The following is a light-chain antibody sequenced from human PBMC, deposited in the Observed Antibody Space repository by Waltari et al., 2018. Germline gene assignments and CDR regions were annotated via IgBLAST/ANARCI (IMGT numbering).Light chain of an antibody. CDR2: DTS. CDR3: QMYVRLPVT. V-gene: IGKV3-20*01. CDR1: QSVGRS. J-gene: IGKJ1*01. Sequence: EIVLTQSPGTLSLSPGGRATLSCRASQSVGRSLAWYQRKPGQAPRLLIYDTSNRATGIPERFSGSGSGTDFSLTISRLEPEDFAVYYCQMYVRLPVTFGQGTKGEIK.